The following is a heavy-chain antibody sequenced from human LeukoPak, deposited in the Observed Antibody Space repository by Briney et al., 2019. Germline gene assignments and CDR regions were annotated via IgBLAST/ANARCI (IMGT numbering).Heavy chain of an antibody. V-gene: IGHV1-2*02. Sequence: ASVKVSCKASGYTFTGYNMHWVRQAPGQGLEWMGWINCSSGGTDYAQEFQGRVTMTRDTSISTAYMELSRLRSDDTAVYYCARGSSSWYDMDYWGQGTLVTVSS. CDR3: ARGSSSWYDMDY. CDR1: GYTFTGYN. D-gene: IGHD6-13*01. J-gene: IGHJ4*02. CDR2: INCSSGGT.